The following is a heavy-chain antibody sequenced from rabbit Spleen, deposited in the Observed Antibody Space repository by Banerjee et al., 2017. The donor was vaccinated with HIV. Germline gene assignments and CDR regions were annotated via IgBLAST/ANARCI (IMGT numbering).Heavy chain of an antibody. CDR2: IYVGSGST. Sequence: QELLEESGGGLVQPEGSLTLTCTASGFTISNSGYMCWVRQAPGKGLEWIGCIYVGSGSTHYASWAKGRFTIYKTSSTTVTLQLTSLTVADTATYFCARSGYVGGDYTWDLWGPGTLVTVS. V-gene: IGHV1S45*01. CDR3: ARSGYVGGDYTWDL. J-gene: IGHJ4*01. CDR1: GFTISNSGY. D-gene: IGHD1-1*01.